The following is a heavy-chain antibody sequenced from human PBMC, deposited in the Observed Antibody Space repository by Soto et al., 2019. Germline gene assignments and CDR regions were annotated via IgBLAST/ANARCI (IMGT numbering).Heavy chain of an antibody. D-gene: IGHD6-13*01. CDR1: GFTFSSYA. CDR3: ARGRSPVGSSSLNY. J-gene: IGHJ4*02. CDR2: ISYDGSNK. Sequence: QVQLVESGGGVVQPGRSLRLSCAASGFTFSSYAMHWVRQAPGKGLEWVAVISYDGSNKYYADSVKGRFTISRDNSKNTLYLQMNGLRAEDTAVYYCARGRSPVGSSSLNYWGQGTLVTVSS. V-gene: IGHV3-30-3*01.